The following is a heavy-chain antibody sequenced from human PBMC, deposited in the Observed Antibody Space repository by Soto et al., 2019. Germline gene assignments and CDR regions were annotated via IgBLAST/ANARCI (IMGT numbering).Heavy chain of an antibody. J-gene: IGHJ6*02. CDR2: ISYDGSNK. V-gene: IGHV3-30-3*01. D-gene: IGHD2-2*01. Sequence: PGGSLRLSCAASGFTFSSYAMHWVRQAPGKGLEWVAVISYDGSNKYYADSVKGRFTISRDNSKNTLYLQMNSLRAEDTAVYYCARDEVVVVPAAQNYGMDVWGQGTTVTVSS. CDR1: GFTFSSYA. CDR3: ARDEVVVVPAAQNYGMDV.